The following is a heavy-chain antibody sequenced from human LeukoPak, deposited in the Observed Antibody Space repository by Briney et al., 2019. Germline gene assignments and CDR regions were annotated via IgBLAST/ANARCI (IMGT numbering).Heavy chain of an antibody. CDR3: AKDSGGGGNYYGVDV. D-gene: IGHD2-15*01. V-gene: IGHV3-9*01. Sequence: GRSLRLSCAASGFTFDDYAMHWVRQAPGKGLEWVSSISWNSGGIGYADSVKGRFTISRDNAKNSLYLQMNNLRAEDTALYYCAKDSGGGGNYYGVDVWGQGTTVTVSS. CDR1: GFTFDDYA. CDR2: ISWNSGGI. J-gene: IGHJ6*02.